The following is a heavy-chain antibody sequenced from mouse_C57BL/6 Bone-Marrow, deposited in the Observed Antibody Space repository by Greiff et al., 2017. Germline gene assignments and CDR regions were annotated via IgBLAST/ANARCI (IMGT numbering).Heavy chain of an antibody. CDR3: ARGGLRAAWFAY. CDR1: GFTFSSYG. D-gene: IGHD1-1*01. CDR2: ISSGGSYT. J-gene: IGHJ3*01. V-gene: IGHV5-6*01. Sequence: EVQGVESGGDLVKPGGSLTLSCAASGFTFSSYGMSWVRQTPDKRLAWVATISSGGSYTYYPASVKGRFTISRDNAKNTLYRQLSSLKSEDTALYYCARGGLRAAWFAYWGQGTLVTVSA.